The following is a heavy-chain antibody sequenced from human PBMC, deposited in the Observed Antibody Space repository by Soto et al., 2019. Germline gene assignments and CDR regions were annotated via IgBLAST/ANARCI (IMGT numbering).Heavy chain of an antibody. Sequence: AGGSLRLSCAASGFTFSRFAMHWVRQAPGKGLEWVAGISFHGNTKHYSDSVKGRFTISRDNSTNMLYLQMNSLRAEDTAVYYCAKGGGPRGYYGMDVWGQGTSVTVSS. J-gene: IGHJ6*02. CDR1: GFTFSRFA. CDR3: AKGGGPRGYYGMDV. D-gene: IGHD2-15*01. V-gene: IGHV3-30-3*01. CDR2: ISFHGNTK.